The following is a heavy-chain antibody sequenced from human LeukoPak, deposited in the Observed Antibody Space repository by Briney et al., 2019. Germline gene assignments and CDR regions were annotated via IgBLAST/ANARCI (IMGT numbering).Heavy chain of an antibody. CDR1: GFTFSSYS. CDR3: ARDYGDYVLCDY. CDR2: ISSSSYI. D-gene: IGHD4-17*01. Sequence: PVGSLRLSCAASGFTFSSYSMNWVRQAPGKGLEWVSSISSSSYIYYADSVKGRFTISRDNAKNSLYLQMNSLRAEDTAVYYCARDYGDYVLCDYWGQGTLVTVSS. V-gene: IGHV3-21*01. J-gene: IGHJ4*02.